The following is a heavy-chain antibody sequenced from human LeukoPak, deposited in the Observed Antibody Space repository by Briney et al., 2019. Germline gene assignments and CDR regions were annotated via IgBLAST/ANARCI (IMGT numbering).Heavy chain of an antibody. CDR2: IYYSGST. V-gene: IGHV4-59*08. J-gene: IGHJ3*02. CDR3: ARQKCSGSYWPAFDI. D-gene: IGHD1-26*01. CDR1: GGSISSYY. Sequence: SETLSLTCTVSGGSISSYYRSWIRQPPGKGLEWIGYIYYSGSTNYNPSLKSRVTISVDTSKNQFSLKLSSVTAADTAVYYCARQKCSGSYWPAFDIWGQGTMVSVSS.